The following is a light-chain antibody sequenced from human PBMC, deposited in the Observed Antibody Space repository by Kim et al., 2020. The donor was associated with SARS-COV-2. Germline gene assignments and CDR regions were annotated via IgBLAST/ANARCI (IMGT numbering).Light chain of an antibody. CDR1: QSVRSN. CDR2: GAS. V-gene: IGKV3-15*01. Sequence: YLCERPTLSCRASQSVRSNLAWYQQTPGQAPRLLIYGASTRATGIPARFSGSGSGTEFTLTISSLQSEDFAVYYCQQYNNWPPWTFGQGTKVDIK. J-gene: IGKJ1*01. CDR3: QQYNNWPPWT.